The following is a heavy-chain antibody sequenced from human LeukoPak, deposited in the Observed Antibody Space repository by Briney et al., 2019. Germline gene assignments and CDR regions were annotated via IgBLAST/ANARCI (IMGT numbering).Heavy chain of an antibody. CDR1: GFTFSSYW. V-gene: IGHV3-7*03. CDR3: ARKAYGLDV. Sequence: GGSLRLSCAPSGFTFSSYWMSWVRQAPGKGLEWVANIKQDGSEKYYVDSVKGRFTISRDNGKSSLYLQMNSLRAEDTAVYYCARKAYGLDVWGKGTTVTVSS. CDR2: IKQDGSEK. J-gene: IGHJ6*04.